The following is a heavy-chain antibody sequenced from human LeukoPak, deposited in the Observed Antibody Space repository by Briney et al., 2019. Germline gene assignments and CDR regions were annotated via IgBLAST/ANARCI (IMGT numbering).Heavy chain of an antibody. CDR1: GGSINNFF. CDR3: ASLGGYYESSNSSQLDAFDI. Sequence: PSETLSLTCSVSGGSINNFFWSWIRQPPGKGLEWIGYVHYSGSSNYSPSLKSRVDISVDTSENQFSLKLTSVTAADTAVYYCASLGGYYESSNSSQLDAFDIWGQGTMVTVSS. V-gene: IGHV4-59*01. D-gene: IGHD3-22*01. CDR2: VHYSGSS. J-gene: IGHJ3*02.